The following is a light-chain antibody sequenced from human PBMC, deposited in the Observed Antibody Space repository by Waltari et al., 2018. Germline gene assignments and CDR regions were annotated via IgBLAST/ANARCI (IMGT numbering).Light chain of an antibody. V-gene: IGLV2-23*02. CDR3: CSYAGDSTLI. Sequence: QSALTQPASVSGSPGQSITISCTGTSSNVWGYTLVSWYQQHPGKAPHRISYDVKKRPSGILHRLSGSKSGKTASLTISGLQADDESDYYCCSYAGDSTLIFGGGTKLTVL. J-gene: IGLJ2*01. CDR2: DVK. CDR1: SSNVWGYTL.